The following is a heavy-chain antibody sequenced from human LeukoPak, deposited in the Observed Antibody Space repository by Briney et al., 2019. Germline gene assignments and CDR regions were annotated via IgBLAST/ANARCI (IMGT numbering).Heavy chain of an antibody. CDR1: GFTFSTYG. D-gene: IGHD6-19*01. Sequence: PGGSLRLSCAASGFTFSTYGMHWVRQAPGKGLEWVAFVRYDGSKKYYTNSVKGRFTISRDNSKNTLYLQMNSLRAEDTAVYYCAKRSAESSGYFDSWGQGTLVTVSS. CDR3: AKRSAESSGYFDS. CDR2: VRYDGSKK. J-gene: IGHJ4*02. V-gene: IGHV3-30*02.